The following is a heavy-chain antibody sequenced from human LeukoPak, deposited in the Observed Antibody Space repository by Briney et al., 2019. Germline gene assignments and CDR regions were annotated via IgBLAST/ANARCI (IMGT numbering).Heavy chain of an antibody. D-gene: IGHD5-12*01. CDR2: IYHSGRA. J-gene: IGHJ4*02. CDR1: GASIISGSW. CDR3: ASSDGLPPRSDSSYDDFDY. V-gene: IGHV4-4*02. Sequence: PSGSLSPTCAVSGASIISGSWWSWVRQPPGRGLEWIGGIYHSGRANYNPSLKSRATTSLNKTKNHFSLRMSSVTAGHTALNYCASSDGLPPRSDSSYDDFDYWGQGTLVTVSS.